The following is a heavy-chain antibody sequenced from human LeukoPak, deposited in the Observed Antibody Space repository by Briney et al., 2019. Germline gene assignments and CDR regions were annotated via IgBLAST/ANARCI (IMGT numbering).Heavy chain of an antibody. Sequence: GGSLRLSCAASGFTFSSYAMSWVRQAPGKGLEWVSAISGSGGSTYYADSVKGRFTISRDNSKNTLYLQMNSLRAEDTAVYYCAKGILDWIAGVARYYYYGMDVWGQGTTVTVSS. J-gene: IGHJ6*02. V-gene: IGHV3-23*01. D-gene: IGHD1-1*01. CDR2: ISGSGGST. CDR3: AKGILDWIAGVARYYYYGMDV. CDR1: GFTFSSYA.